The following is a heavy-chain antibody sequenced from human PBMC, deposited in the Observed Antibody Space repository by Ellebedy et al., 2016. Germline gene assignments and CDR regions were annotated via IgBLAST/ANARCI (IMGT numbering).Heavy chain of an antibody. V-gene: IGHV4-34*01. Sequence: SETLSLTCAVYGGSFSGYYWGWIRQPPGKGLEWIGEINHSGSTNYNPSLKSRVTISVDTSKNQFSLKLSSVTAADTAVYYCARDASVRGRLVVVRAPNYFDYWGQGTLVTVSS. CDR1: GGSFSGYY. CDR2: INHSGST. D-gene: IGHD3-22*01. J-gene: IGHJ4*02. CDR3: ARDASVRGRLVVVRAPNYFDY.